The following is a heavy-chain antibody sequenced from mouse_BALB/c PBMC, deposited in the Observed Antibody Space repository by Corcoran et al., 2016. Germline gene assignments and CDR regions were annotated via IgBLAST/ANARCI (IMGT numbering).Heavy chain of an antibody. D-gene: IGHD2-4*01. CDR2: IYWDDAK. CDR3: ARSYDYDYVDY. V-gene: IGHV8-12*01. Sequence: QVTLKESGPGILQPSQTLSLTCSFSGFSLSTSGMGVSWIRQPSGKGLEWLAHIYWDDAKRYNPSLKSRLTMSKDTSRNQVFLKITSVDTADTATYYCARSYDYDYVDYWGQGTTLTVSS. J-gene: IGHJ2*01. CDR1: GFSLSTSGMG.